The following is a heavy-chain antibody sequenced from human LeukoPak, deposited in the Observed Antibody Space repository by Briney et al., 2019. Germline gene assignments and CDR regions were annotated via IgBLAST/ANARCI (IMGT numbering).Heavy chain of an antibody. CDR3: ARDPMAVAGSDFDY. V-gene: IGHV1-18*01. Sequence: ASVKVSCKASGYTFTSYGISWVRQAPGQGLEWMGWISAYNGNTNYAQKLQGSVTMNTDTPTSTAYMELRSLRSDDTAVYYCARDPMAVAGSDFDYWGQGTLVTVSS. D-gene: IGHD6-19*01. CDR2: ISAYNGNT. CDR1: GYTFTSYG. J-gene: IGHJ4*02.